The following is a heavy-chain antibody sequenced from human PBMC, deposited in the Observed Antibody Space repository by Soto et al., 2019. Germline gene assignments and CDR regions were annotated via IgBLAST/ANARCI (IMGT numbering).Heavy chain of an antibody. J-gene: IGHJ5*02. Sequence: PGGSLRLSCAASGFTFSSYAMSWVRQAPGRGLEWVSAISDSGGTTYDADSVKGRFTISRDNVKNTLYLQMNSLRAEDTALYYCARLTRGYCSSSSCPNWFDPWGQEPWSPSPQ. CDR1: GFTFSSYA. V-gene: IGHV3-23*01. CDR2: ISDSGGTT. D-gene: IGHD2-2*01. CDR3: ARLTRGYCSSSSCPNWFDP.